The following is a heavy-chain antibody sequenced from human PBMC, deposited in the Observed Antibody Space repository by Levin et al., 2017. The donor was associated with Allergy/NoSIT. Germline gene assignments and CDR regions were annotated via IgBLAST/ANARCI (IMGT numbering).Heavy chain of an antibody. CDR3: AREVPPGWLDP. CDR2: IYYTGST. V-gene: IGHV4-39*02. Sequence: PSETLSLTCSVSGGSISTSGYYWAWIRQPPGKGLEWIGSIYYTGSTFYKPSLKSRVTISVDTSKNQFSLRLTSVTAADTAVYYCAREVPPGWLDPWGQGTLVTVSS. J-gene: IGHJ5*02. D-gene: IGHD3-10*01. CDR1: GGSISTSGYY.